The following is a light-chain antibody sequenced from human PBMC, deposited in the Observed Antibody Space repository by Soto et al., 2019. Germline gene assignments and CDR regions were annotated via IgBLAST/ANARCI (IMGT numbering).Light chain of an antibody. CDR3: QVWDSTSDHVV. J-gene: IGLJ2*01. CDR2: DDS. Sequence: SYELTQPPSVSVAPGQTARITCGGNDLGSKSVHWFQQKPGQAPVLVVYDDSDRPSGIPERFSGSNSGNTATLTISGVAAGDEADYYCQVWDSTSDHVVFGGGTKVTVL. CDR1: DLGSKS. V-gene: IGLV3-21*02.